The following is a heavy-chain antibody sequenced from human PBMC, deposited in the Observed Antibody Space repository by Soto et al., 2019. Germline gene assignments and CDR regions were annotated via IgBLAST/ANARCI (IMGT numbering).Heavy chain of an antibody. Sequence: QVQLVQSGAEVKKPGPSVKVSCKVSGDTFNIRWVRQAPGPGLEWMGGIIPVIDTANYARKVQGRVVINADRATNIVYMEMMSLTLEDTAVYYWARGSGADAFDIWGQGTMVTVSS. CDR1: GDTFN. V-gene: IGHV1-69*06. D-gene: IGHD7-27*01. J-gene: IGHJ3*02. CDR3: ARGSGADAFDI. CDR2: IIPVIDTA.